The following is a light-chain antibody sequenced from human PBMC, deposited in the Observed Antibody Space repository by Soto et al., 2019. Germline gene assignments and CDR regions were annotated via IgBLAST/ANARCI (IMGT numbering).Light chain of an antibody. J-gene: IGLJ2*01. Sequence: QSALTQPPSASGSPGQSVTISCTGTSSDVGGYNYVSWYQQHPGKAPKFMIYEVSKRPSGVPDRFSGSKSGNTASLTVSGLQADDDADYYYSSYAGSNNPVIFGGGTQLTVL. CDR3: SSYAGSNNPVI. CDR2: EVS. CDR1: SSDVGGYNY. V-gene: IGLV2-8*01.